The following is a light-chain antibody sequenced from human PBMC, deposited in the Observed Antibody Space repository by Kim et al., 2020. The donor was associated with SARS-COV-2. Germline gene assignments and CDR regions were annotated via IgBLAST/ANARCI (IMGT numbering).Light chain of an antibody. J-gene: IGLJ1*01. Sequence: GPSMADPPTVTCRDVGYYNSDSWYQQHQGNAPKVMIFYVRERASGVSPRFSGAQSGETASLTISGLRAEEEAYYYCSSHTTGSTCVFGRGTKVTVL. V-gene: IGLV2-14*04. CDR1: CRDVGYYNS. CDR3: SSHTTGSTCV. CDR2: YVR.